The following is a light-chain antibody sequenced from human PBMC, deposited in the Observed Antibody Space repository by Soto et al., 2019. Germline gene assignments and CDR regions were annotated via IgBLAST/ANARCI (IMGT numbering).Light chain of an antibody. Sequence: PGERVTLSCRASQSVSSSYLTWYQQKPGQAPRLLIYGASTRATSIPARFSGSGSGTDFTLTISSLQPEDFAVYYCQQDYNLLTLVGGTKVEIK. CDR3: QQDYNLLT. CDR1: QSVSSSY. V-gene: IGKV3D-7*01. J-gene: IGKJ4*01. CDR2: GAS.